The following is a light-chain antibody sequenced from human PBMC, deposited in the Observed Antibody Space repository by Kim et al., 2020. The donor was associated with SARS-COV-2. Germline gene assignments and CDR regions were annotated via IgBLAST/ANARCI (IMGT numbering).Light chain of an antibody. J-gene: IGLJ3*02. CDR2: QDS. CDR1: KLGDKY. CDR3: QAWDSSTGV. V-gene: IGLV3-1*01. Sequence: SYELTQPPSVSVSQGQTASITCSGDKLGDKYACWYQQNPGQSPVLVLYQDSKRPAGLPERFSGSNSGKTATLTISGTQAMDEADYYCQAWDSSTGVFGGGTQLTVL.